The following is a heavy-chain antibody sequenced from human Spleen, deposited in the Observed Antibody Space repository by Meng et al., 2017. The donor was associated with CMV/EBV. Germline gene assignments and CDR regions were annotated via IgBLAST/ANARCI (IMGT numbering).Heavy chain of an antibody. Sequence: GGSLRLSCAASGFTFSRYWMRWVRQAPGKGLEWVASTNQDGSEKYYVDAVKGRFIISRDNAKNSLYLQMNSLRAEDTAVYYCARPRDGYNSDAFDMWGQGTMVTVSS. CDR3: ARPRDGYNSDAFDM. J-gene: IGHJ3*02. CDR2: TNQDGSEK. V-gene: IGHV3-7*01. D-gene: IGHD5-24*01. CDR1: GFTFSRYW.